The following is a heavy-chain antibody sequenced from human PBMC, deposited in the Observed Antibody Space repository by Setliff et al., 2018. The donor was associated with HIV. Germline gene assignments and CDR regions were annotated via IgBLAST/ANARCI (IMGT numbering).Heavy chain of an antibody. J-gene: IGHJ4*02. CDR3: AWGRTAIPEY. V-gene: IGHV4-4*02. D-gene: IGHD3-16*01. Sequence: PSETLSLTCAVSGASISDNHWWTWVRQPPGKGLECIGEIYHSGTTNYNPSLESRVTISLDTSNKQFSLHLSSVTAADTAVYYCAWGRTAIPEYWGQGTLVTVSS. CDR2: IYHSGTT. CDR1: GASISDNHW.